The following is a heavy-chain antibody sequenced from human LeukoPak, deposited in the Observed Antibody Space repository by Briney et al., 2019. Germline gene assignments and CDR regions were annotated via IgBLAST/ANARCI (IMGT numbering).Heavy chain of an antibody. V-gene: IGHV4-38-2*02. CDR2: IYHSGST. D-gene: IGHD7-27*01. J-gene: IGHJ4*02. CDR1: GYSISSGYY. CDR3: ARLRRRAGDRNFDY. Sequence: SETLSLTRTVSGYSISSGYYWGWIRQPPGKGLEWIGSIYHSGSTYYNPSLKSRVTISGDMSKSQLSLRLSSVTAADTAVYYCARLRRRAGDRNFDYWGQGTLVTVSS.